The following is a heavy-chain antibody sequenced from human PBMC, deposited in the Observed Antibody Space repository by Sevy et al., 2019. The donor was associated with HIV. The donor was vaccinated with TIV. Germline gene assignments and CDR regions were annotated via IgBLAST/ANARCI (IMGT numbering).Heavy chain of an antibody. J-gene: IGHJ4*02. Sequence: GGSLRLSCAASGFTFSSYSMNWVRQAPGKGLEWVSSISSSSSYIYYADSVKGRFTISRDNAKNSLYLQMNSLRAEETAVYYCARATRVVRGAFDYWGQGTLVTVSS. CDR3: ARATRVVRGAFDY. CDR1: GFTFSSYS. V-gene: IGHV3-21*01. D-gene: IGHD3-10*01. CDR2: ISSSSSYI.